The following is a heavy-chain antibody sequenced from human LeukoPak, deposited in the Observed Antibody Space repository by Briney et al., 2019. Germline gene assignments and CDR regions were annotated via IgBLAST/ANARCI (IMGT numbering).Heavy chain of an antibody. Sequence: GGSLRLSCAASGFTFSSYEMNWVRQAPGKGLEWVSYISSSGSTIYYADSVKGRFTISRDNSKNTLYLQMNSLRAEDTAVYYCAKGTRYCSGGSCYYFDYWGQGTLVTVSS. D-gene: IGHD2-15*01. CDR3: AKGTRYCSGGSCYYFDY. CDR1: GFTFSSYE. CDR2: ISSSGSTI. V-gene: IGHV3-48*03. J-gene: IGHJ4*02.